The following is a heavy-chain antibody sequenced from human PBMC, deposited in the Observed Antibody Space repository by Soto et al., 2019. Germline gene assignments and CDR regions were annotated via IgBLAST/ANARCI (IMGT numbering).Heavy chain of an antibody. CDR2: IYYSGST. D-gene: IGHD7-27*01. Sequence: SETLSLTCTVAGGSISSYYWIWIRQPPGKGLEWIGYIYYSGSTNYNPSLKSRVTISVDTSKNQFSLKLSSVTAADTAVYYCTRGPSGDKVDSWGQGTLVTVSS. J-gene: IGHJ4*02. CDR3: TRGPSGDKVDS. CDR1: GGSISSYY. V-gene: IGHV4-59*08.